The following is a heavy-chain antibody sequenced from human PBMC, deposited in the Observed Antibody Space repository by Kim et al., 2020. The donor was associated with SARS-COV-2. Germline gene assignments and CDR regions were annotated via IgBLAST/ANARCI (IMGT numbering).Heavy chain of an antibody. CDR2: IYLGGAT. J-gene: IGHJ3*02. CDR3: ARGSHDAFDI. CDR1: GFTVSSAY. Sequence: GGSLRLSCAPSGFTVSSAYMTWVRQAPGKGLEWVSIIYLGGATYHADSVKGRFTISKDTSKNMLFLQMNSLRGEDTAVYYCARGSHDAFDIWAQGTMVTVPS. V-gene: IGHV3-53*01.